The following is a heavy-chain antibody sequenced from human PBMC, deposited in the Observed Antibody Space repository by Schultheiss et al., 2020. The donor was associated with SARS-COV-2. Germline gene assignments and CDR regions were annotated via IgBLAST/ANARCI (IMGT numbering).Heavy chain of an antibody. J-gene: IGHJ4*02. CDR1: GYTFTSYG. CDR3: ARDSTRRKHSVNRGFDY. V-gene: IGHV1-18*04. CDR2: ISAYNGNT. Sequence: ASVKVSCKASGYTFTSYGISWVRQAPGQGLEWMGWISAYNGNTNYAQKLQGRVTMTTDTSTSTAYMELRSLRSDDTAVYYCARDSTRRKHSVNRGFDYWGQGTLVTVSS. D-gene: IGHD5/OR15-5a*01.